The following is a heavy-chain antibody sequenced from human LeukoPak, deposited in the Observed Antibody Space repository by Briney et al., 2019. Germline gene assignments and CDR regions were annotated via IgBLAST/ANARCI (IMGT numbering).Heavy chain of an antibody. D-gene: IGHD3-9*01. V-gene: IGHV3-30*04. CDR3: ARDPDDKYYLDY. Sequence: SGGSLRLSCAVSGFSLSSYTIHWVRQAPGKGLEWVAVISYDGNYRYYEDSLKGRFTISRDTSRNTVHLQMNSLTGDDTAVYYCARDPDDKYYLDYWGQGTLVTVSS. CDR2: ISYDGNYR. J-gene: IGHJ4*02. CDR1: GFSLSSYT.